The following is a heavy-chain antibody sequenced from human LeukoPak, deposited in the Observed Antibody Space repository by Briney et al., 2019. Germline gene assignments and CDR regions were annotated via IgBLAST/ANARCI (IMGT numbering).Heavy chain of an antibody. V-gene: IGHV1-2*02. J-gene: IGHJ4*02. Sequence: ASVKVSCKASGYTFTGYYMHWVRQAPGQGLEWMGWIAPNSGGTNYAQKFQGGDTMTRDTSINTAYMELNRLTSDDTAVYYCAREYSSSSGRLYDYWGLGTLVTVSS. CDR3: AREYSSSSGRLYDY. CDR2: IAPNSGGT. D-gene: IGHD6-6*01. CDR1: GYTFTGYY.